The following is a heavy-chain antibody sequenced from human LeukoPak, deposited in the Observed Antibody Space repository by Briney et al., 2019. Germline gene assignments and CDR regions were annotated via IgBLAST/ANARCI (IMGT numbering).Heavy chain of an antibody. CDR1: GFTFSSYP. Sequence: GGSLRLSCAASGFTFSSYPMHWVRQAPGKGPEWVAVISYDGSAKYYADSVNGRFTISRDNSKNMLYMQTNSLRGEDTAVYYCARGLKVDWLPNYYYYGMDVWGQGTTVTVSS. D-gene: IGHD3/OR15-3a*01. CDR2: ISYDGSAK. J-gene: IGHJ6*02. CDR3: ARGLKVDWLPNYYYYGMDV. V-gene: IGHV3-30*04.